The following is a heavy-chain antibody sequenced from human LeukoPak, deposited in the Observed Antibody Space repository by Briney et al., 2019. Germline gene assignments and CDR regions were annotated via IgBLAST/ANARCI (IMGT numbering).Heavy chain of an antibody. CDR2: MNRDGSEK. D-gene: IGHD3-16*01. V-gene: IGHV3-7*01. Sequence: GSLRLSCAASGFTFSSYWMSWVRQAPGKGLEWVANMNRDGSEKNYVDSIKGRFTISRDNAANSLYLQMNSLRVEDTAVYCARDGGIIRFGGQDVWGQGTTVIVS. J-gene: IGHJ6*02. CDR3: ARDGGIIRFGGQDV. CDR1: GFTFSSYW.